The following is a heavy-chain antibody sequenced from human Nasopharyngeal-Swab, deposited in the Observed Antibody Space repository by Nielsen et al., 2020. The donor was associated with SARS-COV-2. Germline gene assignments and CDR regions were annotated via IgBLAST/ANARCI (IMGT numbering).Heavy chain of an antibody. CDR3: ASPQYSSSYHEGV. V-gene: IGHV4-34*01. J-gene: IGHJ6*04. CDR2: INDRGSG. D-gene: IGHD6-13*01. CDR1: GGTLNGFH. Sequence: GSLRLSCVVFGGTLNGFHWKWIRQTPGKGLEWIGEINDRGSGNYNPSLRSRVTISAGTSNIQFSLKLNSVTAADTAVYYCASPQYSSSYHEGVWGKGTTVTVSS.